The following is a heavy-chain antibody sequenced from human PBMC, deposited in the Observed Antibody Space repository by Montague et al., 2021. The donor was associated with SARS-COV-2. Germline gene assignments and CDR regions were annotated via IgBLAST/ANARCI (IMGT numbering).Heavy chain of an antibody. D-gene: IGHD3-22*01. CDR3: ARGRQHFNMIVVVMTGGEYYFDY. J-gene: IGHJ4*02. Sequence: ETLSLTCAVYGGSFSDYYWSWIHQPPGKGLEWIGEINHRGTSEYNPSLKSRVSISLDTSKNQFSLYLSSVTAADTAVYYCARGRQHFNMIVVVMTGGEYYFDYWGQGTLVTVSS. V-gene: IGHV4-34*01. CDR1: GGSFSDYY. CDR2: INHRGTS.